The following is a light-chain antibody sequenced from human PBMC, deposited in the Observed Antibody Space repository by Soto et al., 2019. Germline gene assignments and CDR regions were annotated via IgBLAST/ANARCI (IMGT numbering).Light chain of an antibody. Sequence: LTRDQTSLSSSGRERVTITLRASQGISSALAWYQQKPGKAPKLLIYDASSLESGVPSRFSGSGTGTDFTVTMCRLQCEAFATYYCPQCNTYLITIGQGTRLEIK. CDR1: QGISSA. CDR2: DAS. J-gene: IGKJ5*01. V-gene: IGKV1-13*02. CDR3: PQCNTYLIT.